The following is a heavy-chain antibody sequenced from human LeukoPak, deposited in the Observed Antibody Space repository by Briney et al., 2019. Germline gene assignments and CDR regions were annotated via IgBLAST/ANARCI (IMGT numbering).Heavy chain of an antibody. CDR1: GYSISSGYY. V-gene: IGHV4-38-2*02. J-gene: IGHJ4*02. D-gene: IGHD3-22*01. CDR3: ARGGYYYDSRGYYPTFDY. Sequence: SETLSLTCTVSGYSISSGYYWGWIRQPPGKGLEWIGSIYHSGSTYYNPSLKSRVTMSVDTSKNQFSLKLSSVTAADTAVYYCARGGYYYDSRGYYPTFDYWGQGTLVTVSS. CDR2: IYHSGST.